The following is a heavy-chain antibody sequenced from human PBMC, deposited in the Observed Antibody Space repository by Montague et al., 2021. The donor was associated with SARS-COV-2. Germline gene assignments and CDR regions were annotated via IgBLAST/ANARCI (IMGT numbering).Heavy chain of an antibody. CDR2: INYGGST. CDR3: ARGATGY. Sequence: SETLSLTCAVYGGSFSDYHWTWIRQSPGRGLEWIGHINYGGSTKYNPSLRLRGTISIDTSKNQFSLKLTSVTAADTAVYSCARGATGYWGQGTLVNVSS. J-gene: IGHJ4*02. CDR1: GGSFSDYH. V-gene: IGHV4-34*01. D-gene: IGHD1-1*01.